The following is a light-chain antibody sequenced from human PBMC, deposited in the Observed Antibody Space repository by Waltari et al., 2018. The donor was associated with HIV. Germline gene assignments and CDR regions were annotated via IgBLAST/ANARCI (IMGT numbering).Light chain of an antibody. CDR2: GVS. Sequence: DIVLTQSPGTLSLSPGERATLSCRASQRVSSSYLAWYQQKPGQAPRLFIYGVSSRDTGVPDRFSGSGSGTDFTLTISRLEPEDFAVYYCQQYGSSPYTFGQGTKLEIK. CDR1: QRVSSSY. J-gene: IGKJ2*01. V-gene: IGKV3-20*01. CDR3: QQYGSSPYT.